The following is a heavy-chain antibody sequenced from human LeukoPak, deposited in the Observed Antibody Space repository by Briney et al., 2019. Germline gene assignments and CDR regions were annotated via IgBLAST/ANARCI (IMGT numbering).Heavy chain of an antibody. D-gene: IGHD1-26*01. Sequence: GGTLRISCAASGFTFSSYAMSWVRQAPGKGLEWVSAISGSGGSTYYAVSVKGRFTSSRDNSKNTLYLQMNSLRAEDTAVYYCAKREWEPHWGQGTLVTVSS. CDR3: AKREWEPH. V-gene: IGHV3-23*01. CDR1: GFTFSSYA. J-gene: IGHJ4*02. CDR2: ISGSGGST.